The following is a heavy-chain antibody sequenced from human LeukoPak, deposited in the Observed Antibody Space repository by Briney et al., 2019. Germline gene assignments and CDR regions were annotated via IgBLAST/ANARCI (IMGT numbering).Heavy chain of an antibody. CDR3: ARGINDRAGDY. J-gene: IGHJ4*02. CDR2: ISSSRYI. V-gene: IGHV3-21*01. CDR1: GVTFSSYS. Sequence: GGSLRLSCAASGVTFSSYSMNCVRHTPGRGLEWVSSISSSRYIYYADSVKGRFNISRDNAENSLYLQMNSLRGEGTAVYYCARGINDRAGDYWGQGTLVTVSS. D-gene: IGHD3-22*01.